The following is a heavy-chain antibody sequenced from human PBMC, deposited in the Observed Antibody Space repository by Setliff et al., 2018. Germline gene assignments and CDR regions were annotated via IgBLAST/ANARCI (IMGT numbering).Heavy chain of an antibody. D-gene: IGHD5-18*01. CDR1: GFSIISNYY. Sequence: SLTCAVSGFSIISNYYWAWIRQPPGKGLEWIGSVLHSGRTPYNPSLKSRVTISADTSKNQFSLKLPSVTAADTAVYYCARLDTNTYATFDYWGQGTLVTVSS. V-gene: IGHV4-38-2*01. CDR2: VLHSGRT. CDR3: ARLDTNTYATFDY. J-gene: IGHJ4*02.